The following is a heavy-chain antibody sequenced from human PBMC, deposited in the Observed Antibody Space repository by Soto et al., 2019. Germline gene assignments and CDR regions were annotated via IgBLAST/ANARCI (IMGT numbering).Heavy chain of an antibody. J-gene: IGHJ4*02. Sequence: GGSLRLSCAASGITFSSYAMNWVRKAPWKGLEWVSGISTSGGRTNYVDSVKGRFTISRDNSKNTLYLQMDSRRADDTAVYYWVIDVGEYDIFPGPSFDYWGLGTVVTRSS. CDR2: ISTSGGRT. CDR1: GITFSSYA. D-gene: IGHD3-9*01. CDR3: VIDVGEYDIFPGPSFDY. V-gene: IGHV3-23*01.